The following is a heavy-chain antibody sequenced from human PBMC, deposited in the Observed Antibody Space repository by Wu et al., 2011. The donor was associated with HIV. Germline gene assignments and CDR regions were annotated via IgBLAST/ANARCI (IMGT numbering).Heavy chain of an antibody. J-gene: IGHJ6*03. V-gene: IGHV1-69*06. CDR1: GYTFTTYG. CDR3: ARSGEAAEYYYYYMNV. D-gene: IGHD2-15*01. Sequence: QVQLVQSEAEVRNPGASVKVSCKASGYTFTTYGISWVRQAPGQGLEWMGGIIPNSGTTNYARKFQGRVTVSADRSTTTVHMELRSLRSEDTAVYYCARSGEAAEYYYYYMNVWGTGTTVTVSS. CDR2: IIPNSGTT.